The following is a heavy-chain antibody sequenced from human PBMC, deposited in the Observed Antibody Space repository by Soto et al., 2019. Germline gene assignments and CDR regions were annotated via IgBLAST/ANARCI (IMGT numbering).Heavy chain of an antibody. D-gene: IGHD2-15*01. V-gene: IGHV4-59*01. CDR2: VCNSGST. Sequence: PSETLSLTCTVSGGSIRSNYWTWIRQPPGKGLEWIGYVCNSGSTNYNPSLKNRGTISEDTYKSQFSLKVNSMTAADTAVYYCARYRREAVAAYTLDNWGQGILVNVSS. J-gene: IGHJ4*02. CDR3: ARYRREAVAAYTLDN. CDR1: GGSIRSNY.